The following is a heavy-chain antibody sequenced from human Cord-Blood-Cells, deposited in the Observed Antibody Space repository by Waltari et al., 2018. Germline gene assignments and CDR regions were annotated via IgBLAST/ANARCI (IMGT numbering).Heavy chain of an antibody. CDR3: ARDMPTGGGYFDL. Sequence: QVQLVQSGAEVKKPGASVKVSCKASGYTFTGYYMHWVRQAPGQGLEWMGWMNPHHGGTNYAQQFQGWDTMTRDTSISTAYMELSRLRSDDTAVYYCARDMPTGGGYFDLWGRGTLVTVSS. CDR1: GYTFTGYY. CDR2: MNPHHGGT. J-gene: IGHJ2*01. D-gene: IGHD7-27*01. V-gene: IGHV1-2*04.